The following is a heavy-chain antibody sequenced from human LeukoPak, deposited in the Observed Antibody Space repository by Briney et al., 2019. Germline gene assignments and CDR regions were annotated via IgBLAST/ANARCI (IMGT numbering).Heavy chain of an antibody. D-gene: IGHD3-3*01. CDR2: IHPADSDT. J-gene: IGHJ4*02. V-gene: IGHV5-51*01. CDR1: GYSFSTRW. CDR3: ARHEIDSKGYYYIDN. Sequence: GESLKISCKASGYSFSTRWIAWVRQMPGKGLEWMGNIHPADSDTRYSPSFRGQVTISADESVSTAHLQWSSLEASDTAIYFCARHEIDSKGYYYIDNWGQGTLLTVSS.